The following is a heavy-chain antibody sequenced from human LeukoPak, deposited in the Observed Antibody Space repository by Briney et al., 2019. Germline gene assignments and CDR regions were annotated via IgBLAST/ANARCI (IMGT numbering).Heavy chain of an antibody. J-gene: IGHJ5*02. CDR2: INHSGST. CDR3: ARGPVVVVITTLGNWFDP. CDR1: GGSFSGYY. V-gene: IGHV4-34*01. Sequence: PSETLSLTCAVYGGSFSGYYWSWIRQPPGKGLEWIGEINHSGSTNYNPSLKSRVTISVDTSKNQFSLKLSSVTAADTAVYYCARGPVVVVITTLGNWFDPWGQGTLVTVSS. D-gene: IGHD3-22*01.